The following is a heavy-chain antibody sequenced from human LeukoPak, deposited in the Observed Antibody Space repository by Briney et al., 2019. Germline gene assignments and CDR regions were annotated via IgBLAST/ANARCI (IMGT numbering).Heavy chain of an antibody. D-gene: IGHD6-13*01. CDR2: INPSGGST. J-gene: IGHJ6*03. CDR1: GYTFTDYY. CDR3: ARAASWSPIGDSYYYMGV. Sequence: GASVKVSCKASGYTFTDYYMHWVRQAPGQGLEWMGIINPSGGSTSYAQKFQGRVTMTRDTSTSTVYMELSSLRSEDTAVYYCARAASWSPIGDSYYYMGVWGKGTTVTISS. V-gene: IGHV1-46*01.